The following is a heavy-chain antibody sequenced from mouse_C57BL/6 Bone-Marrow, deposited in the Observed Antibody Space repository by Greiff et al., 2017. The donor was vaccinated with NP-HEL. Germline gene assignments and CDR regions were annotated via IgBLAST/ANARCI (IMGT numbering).Heavy chain of an antibody. D-gene: IGHD3-3*01. Sequence: VQLQQPGAELVKPGASVKMSCKASGYTFTSYWITWVKQRPGQGLEWIGDIYPGSGSTNYTEKFKSKATLTVDTSSSTAYLQLSSLTSEDTAAYYCARRGTGHYWGQGTTLTVSA. CDR1: GYTFTSYW. J-gene: IGHJ2*01. CDR2: IYPGSGST. CDR3: ARRGTGHY. V-gene: IGHV1-55*01.